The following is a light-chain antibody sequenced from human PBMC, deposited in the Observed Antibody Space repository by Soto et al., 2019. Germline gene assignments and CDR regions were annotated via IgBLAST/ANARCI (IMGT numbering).Light chain of an antibody. CDR3: CSYAGSDNLV. CDR1: SSDVGGYNY. CDR2: EVS. Sequence: QSALTQPPSASGSPGQSVTISCTGTSSDVGGYNYVSWYQHHPGKAPKLMIYEVSKRPSGVPDRFSGSKSGNTASLTVSGLQAEDEADYYCCSYAGSDNLVFGGGTKLTV. V-gene: IGLV2-8*01. J-gene: IGLJ2*01.